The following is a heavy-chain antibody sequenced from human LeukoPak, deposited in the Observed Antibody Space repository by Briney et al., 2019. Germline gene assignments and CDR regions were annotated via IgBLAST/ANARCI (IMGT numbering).Heavy chain of an antibody. J-gene: IGHJ5*02. CDR1: GGSISSYY. V-gene: IGHV4-59*01. D-gene: IGHD3-16*01. CDR2: IYYTGSA. Sequence: SETLSLTCTISGGSISSYYWSWIRQPPGKGLEWIGYIYYTGSANYNPSLKSRVTISLNTSKNQFSLKLNSMTAADTAVYYCARGGGLVQGWFDPWGQGTLVTVSS. CDR3: ARGGGLVQGWFDP.